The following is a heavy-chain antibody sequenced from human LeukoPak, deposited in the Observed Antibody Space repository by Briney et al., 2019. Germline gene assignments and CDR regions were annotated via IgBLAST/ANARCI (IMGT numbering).Heavy chain of an antibody. D-gene: IGHD1-26*01. Sequence: PPETLSLTCTVSGGSISSSSYYWGWIWQPPGKGLEWIGSIYYSGSTYYNPSLKSRVTISVDTSKNQFSLKLSSVTAADTAVYYCARGGVGAGYDAFDIWGQGTVVTVSS. V-gene: IGHV4-39*07. CDR3: ARGGVGAGYDAFDI. CDR2: IYYSGST. J-gene: IGHJ3*02. CDR1: GGSISSSSYY.